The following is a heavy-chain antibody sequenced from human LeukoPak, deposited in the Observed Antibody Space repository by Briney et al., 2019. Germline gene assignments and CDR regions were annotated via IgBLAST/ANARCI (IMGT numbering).Heavy chain of an antibody. CDR1: GFTFSDYY. D-gene: IGHD6-19*01. V-gene: IGHV3-11*03. Sequence: PGGSPRLSCAASGFTFSDYYMSWIRQAPGKGLEWVSYISSSTSYTNYADSVKGRFTISRDNAKNSLYLQMNSLRAEDTAVYYCARRSGWYTQPFDYRGQGTLVTVSS. CDR3: ARRSGWYTQPFDY. CDR2: ISSSTSYT. J-gene: IGHJ4*02.